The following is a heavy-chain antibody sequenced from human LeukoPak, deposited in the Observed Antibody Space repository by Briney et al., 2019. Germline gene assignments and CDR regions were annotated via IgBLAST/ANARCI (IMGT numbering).Heavy chain of an antibody. CDR3: AKVRGYSYGNYY. Sequence: PGGSLRLSCAASGFTFSSYAMHWVRQAPGKGLEYVSAISSNGGSTYYANSVKGRFTISRDTSKNTLYLQMNSLRAEDTAVYYCAKVRGYSYGNYYWGQGTLVTVSS. CDR1: GFTFSSYA. CDR2: ISSNGGST. D-gene: IGHD5-18*01. J-gene: IGHJ4*02. V-gene: IGHV3-64*01.